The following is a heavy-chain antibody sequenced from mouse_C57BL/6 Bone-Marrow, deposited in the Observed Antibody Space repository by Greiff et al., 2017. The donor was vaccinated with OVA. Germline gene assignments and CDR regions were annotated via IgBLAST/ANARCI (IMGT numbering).Heavy chain of an antibody. CDR1: GYTFTDYY. V-gene: IGHV1-76*01. Sequence: QVQLKQSGAELVRPGASVKLSCKASGYTFTDYYINWVKQRPGQGLEWIARIYPGSGNTYYNEKFKGKATLTAEKSSSTAYMQLSSLTSEDSAVYFCAREEGDYYYGRANFDYWGQGTTLTVSS. CDR3: AREEGDYYYGRANFDY. J-gene: IGHJ2*01. D-gene: IGHD1-1*01. CDR2: IYPGSGNT.